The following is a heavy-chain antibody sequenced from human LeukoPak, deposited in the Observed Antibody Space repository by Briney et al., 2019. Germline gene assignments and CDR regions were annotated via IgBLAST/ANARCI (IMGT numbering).Heavy chain of an antibody. CDR2: ISYDGSNK. CDR1: GFTFSSHA. D-gene: IGHD3-22*01. J-gene: IGHJ4*02. CDR3: ASYDTSAC. V-gene: IGHV3-30*04. Sequence: GGSLRLSCAGSGFTFSSHAMHWVRQAPGKGLEWVAVISYDGSNKYYADSVKGRFTISRDNSKNTLYLQMNSLRAEDTAVYYCASYDTSACWGQGTLVTVSS.